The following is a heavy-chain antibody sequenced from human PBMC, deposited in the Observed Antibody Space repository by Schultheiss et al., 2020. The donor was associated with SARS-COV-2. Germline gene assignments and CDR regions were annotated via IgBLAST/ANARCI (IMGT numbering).Heavy chain of an antibody. CDR1: GYTFTSYG. CDR3: ARRVVVRGESYGMDV. CDR2: ITAYNGNT. J-gene: IGHJ6*02. Sequence: ASVKVSCKASGYTFTSYGISWVRQAPGQGLEWMGWITAYNGNTNYAQQVQGRVTMTTDTSTSTAYMELSSLRSEDTAVYYCARRVVVRGESYGMDVWGQGTTVTVSS. V-gene: IGHV1-18*01. D-gene: IGHD2-2*01.